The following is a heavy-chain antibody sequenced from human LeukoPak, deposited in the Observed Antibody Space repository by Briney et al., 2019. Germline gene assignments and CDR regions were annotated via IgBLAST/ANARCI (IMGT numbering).Heavy chain of an antibody. J-gene: IGHJ4*02. V-gene: IGHV1-69*06. D-gene: IGHD3-22*01. CDR3: AKLNYDSSGYYFDY. CDR2: IIPIFGTA. CDR1: GGTFSTYA. Sequence: SVKVSCKASGGTFSTYAISWVRQAPGQGLEWMGGIIPIFGTANYAQKFQGRVTITADKSTNTAYMDLSSLRSEDTAVYYCAKLNYDSSGYYFDYWGQGTLVTVSS.